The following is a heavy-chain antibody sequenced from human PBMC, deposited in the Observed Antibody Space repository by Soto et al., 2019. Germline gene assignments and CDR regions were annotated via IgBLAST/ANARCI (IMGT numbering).Heavy chain of an antibody. D-gene: IGHD1-1*01. V-gene: IGHV5-10-1*01. CDR2: IDPSDSYT. CDR1: GYSFTSYW. CDR3: ASSYANWNDHWFDP. J-gene: IGHJ5*02. Sequence: PGESLKVSCKGSGYSFTSYWISWVRQMPGKGLEWMGRIDPSDSYTNYSHSVQGHVTISDDKSISTARVQWCSLKASVTAMYYCASSYANWNDHWFDPWRQGTVVTVSS.